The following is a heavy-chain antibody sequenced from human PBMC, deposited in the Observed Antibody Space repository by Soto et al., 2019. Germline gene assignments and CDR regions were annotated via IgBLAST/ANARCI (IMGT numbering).Heavy chain of an antibody. J-gene: IGHJ2*01. CDR3: ARRSTMVRGVIKRYFDL. CDR2: INHSGST. Sequence: PSETLSLTCAVYGGSFSGYYWSWIRQPPGKGLEWIGEINHSGSTNYNPSLKSRVTISVDTSKNQFSLKLSSVTAADTAVYYCARRSTMVRGVIKRYFDLWGRGTLVTVSS. CDR1: GGSFSGYY. V-gene: IGHV4-34*01. D-gene: IGHD3-10*01.